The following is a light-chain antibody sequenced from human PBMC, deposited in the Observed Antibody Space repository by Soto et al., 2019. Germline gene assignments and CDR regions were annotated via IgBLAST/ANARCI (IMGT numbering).Light chain of an antibody. J-gene: IGKJ3*01. CDR1: ESVRSSY. V-gene: IGKV3-20*01. CDR2: GAS. Sequence: EIVLTQSPATLSLSPGERATLNCRASESVRSSYLAWYQQQPGQAPRLLIHGASRRATGIPDRFSGSGSGTDFTLTITRLEPEDFAVYYCKQYGSAPFTFGPGTKVDIK. CDR3: KQYGSAPFT.